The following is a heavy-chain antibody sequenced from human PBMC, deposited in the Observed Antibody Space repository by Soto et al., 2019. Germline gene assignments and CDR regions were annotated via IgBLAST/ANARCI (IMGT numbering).Heavy chain of an antibody. J-gene: IGHJ5*02. CDR2: IYYSGST. D-gene: IGHD1-20*01. V-gene: IGHV4-39*01. CDR3: ARRADQGFNWNWFDP. Sequence: SETLSLTCTVSGGSISTTNNYWGWIRQPPGKGLEWIGNIYYSGSTYYNPSLKSRVTISVDTSENQFSLRLSSVTAADTAIYYCARRADQGFNWNWFDPWGQGTLVTVSS. CDR1: GGSISTTNNY.